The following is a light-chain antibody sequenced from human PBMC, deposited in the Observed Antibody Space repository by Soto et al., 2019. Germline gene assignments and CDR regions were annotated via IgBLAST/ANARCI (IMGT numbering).Light chain of an antibody. Sequence: DIQMTQSPSSLSASVGDRVTITFRASQSISSYLNWYQHKPGQAPRLLIYASSNRATGIPDRFSGSASGTDFTLTINRLEPEDFAVYYCQLYGISPHFGQGTRLEIK. V-gene: IGKV1-39*01. CDR3: QLYGISPH. CDR2: ASS. CDR1: QSISSY. J-gene: IGKJ5*01.